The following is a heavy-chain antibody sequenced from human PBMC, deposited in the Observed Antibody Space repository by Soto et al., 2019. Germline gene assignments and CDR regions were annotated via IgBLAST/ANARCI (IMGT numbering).Heavy chain of an antibody. D-gene: IGHD2-2*01. CDR1: GFTFSDYY. V-gene: IGHV3-11*06. Sequence: QVQLVESGGGLVKPGGSLRLSCAASGFTFSDYYMSWIRQAPGKGLEWVSYISSSSSYTNYADSVKGRFTISRDNAKNSLYLQMHSLRAEDTAVYYCARGQLGYCSSTSCYDSTSTKAFDYWGQGTLVTVSS. CDR3: ARGQLGYCSSTSCYDSTSTKAFDY. CDR2: ISSSSSYT. J-gene: IGHJ4*02.